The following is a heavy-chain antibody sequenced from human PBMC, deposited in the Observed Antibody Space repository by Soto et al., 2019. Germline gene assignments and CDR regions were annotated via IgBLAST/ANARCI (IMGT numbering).Heavy chain of an antibody. J-gene: IGHJ4*02. V-gene: IGHV4-59*01. CDR3: ASSEGSYPFDY. Sequence: QVQLQESGPGLVKPSETLSLTCTVSGGSISSYYWSWIRQPPGKGLEWIGYIYYSGSTNYNPSLKRRVTISVDTSKNQFSLKLSSVTAADTAVYYCASSEGSYPFDYWGQGTLVTVSS. CDR2: IYYSGST. D-gene: IGHD1-26*01. CDR1: GGSISSYY.